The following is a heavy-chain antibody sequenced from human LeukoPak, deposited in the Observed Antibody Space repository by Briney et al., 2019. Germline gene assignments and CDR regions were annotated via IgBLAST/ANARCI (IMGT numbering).Heavy chain of an antibody. CDR3: AKELGVVPAAPPDY. D-gene: IGHD2-2*01. V-gene: IGHV3-30*02. CDR2: IRYDGSNK. Sequence: GGSLRLSCAASGFTFSSYGVHWVRQAPGKGLEWVAFIRYDGSNKYYADSVKGRFTISRDNSKNTLYLQMNSLRAEDTAVYYCAKELGVVPAAPPDYWGQGTLVTVSS. J-gene: IGHJ4*02. CDR1: GFTFSSYG.